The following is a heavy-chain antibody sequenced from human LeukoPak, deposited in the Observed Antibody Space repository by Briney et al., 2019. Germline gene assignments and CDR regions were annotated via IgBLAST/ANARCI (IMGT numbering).Heavy chain of an antibody. CDR2: TYYRSKWYN. J-gene: IGHJ4*02. D-gene: IGHD6-19*01. V-gene: IGHV6-1*01. CDR3: ARAPTPIIAVAGSFDY. Sequence: SQTLSLTCAISGDSVSNNSAAWNWIRQSPSRGLEWLGRTYYRSKWYNDYAVSVKSRITINPDTSKNRFSLQVNSVTPEDTAVYYCARAPTPIIAVAGSFDYWGQGTLVTVSS. CDR1: GDSVSNNSAA.